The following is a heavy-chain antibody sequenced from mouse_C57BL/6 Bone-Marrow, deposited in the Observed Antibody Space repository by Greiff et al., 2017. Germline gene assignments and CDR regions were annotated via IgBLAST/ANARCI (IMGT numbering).Heavy chain of an antibody. CDR1: GFTFSSYG. V-gene: IGHV5-6*01. D-gene: IGHD4-1*01. CDR2: ISSGGSYT. J-gene: IGHJ4*01. CDR3: ARQNWDGAMDY. Sequence: DVHLVEPGGDLVKPGGSLKLSCAASGFTFSSYGMSWVRQTPDQRLEWVATISSGGSYTYYPDSVKGRFTISRDNAKNTLYLQMSSLKSEDTAMYYCARQNWDGAMDYGGQGTSVTVSS.